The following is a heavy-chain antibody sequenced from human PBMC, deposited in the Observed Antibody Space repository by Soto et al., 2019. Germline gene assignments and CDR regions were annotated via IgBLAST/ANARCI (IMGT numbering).Heavy chain of an antibody. Sequence: QVQLVESGGGVVQPGGSLRLSCAASGFTFSIYAMHWVRQAPGKGLEWVAVISYDGSQKYSTESVKGRFTISRDNPKNTLFLLMDSLRAEDTAVYYCAIIAHFRPVIQATSAAGSREATFDIWGQGTLVTVSS. CDR2: ISYDGSQK. D-gene: IGHD6-13*01. V-gene: IGHV3-30*04. CDR3: AIIAHFRPVIQATSAAGSREATFDI. CDR1: GFTFSIYA. J-gene: IGHJ3*02.